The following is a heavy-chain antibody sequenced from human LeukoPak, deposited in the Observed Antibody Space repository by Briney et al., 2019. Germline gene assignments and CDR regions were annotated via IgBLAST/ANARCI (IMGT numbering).Heavy chain of an antibody. CDR1: GYTFTSYD. CDR2: MNPNSGNT. CDR3: ARYCRSGSCYSGRTFDP. Sequence: GASVKVSCKASGYTFTSYDINWVRQATGQGLEWMGWMNPNSGNTGYAQKFQGRVTMTRNTSISTAYMELSSLRSEDTAVYYCARYCRSGSCYSGRTFDPWGQGTRVTVSS. D-gene: IGHD2-15*01. V-gene: IGHV1-8*01. J-gene: IGHJ5*02.